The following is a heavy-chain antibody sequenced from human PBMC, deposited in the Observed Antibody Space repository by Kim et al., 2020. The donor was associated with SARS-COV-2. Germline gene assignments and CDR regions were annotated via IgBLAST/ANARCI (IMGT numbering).Heavy chain of an antibody. CDR3: GRSSPHCSSTSCYDYYGRDV. Sequence: SVKVSCKASGGTFSSYAISWVRQAPGQGLEWMGGIIPIFGTANYAQKFQGRVTITADESTSTAYMELSSLRSEDTAVYYCGRSSPHCSSTSCYDYYGRDVWGQGTTVTVSS. J-gene: IGHJ6*02. CDR1: GGTFSSYA. D-gene: IGHD2-2*01. V-gene: IGHV1-69*13. CDR2: IIPIFGTA.